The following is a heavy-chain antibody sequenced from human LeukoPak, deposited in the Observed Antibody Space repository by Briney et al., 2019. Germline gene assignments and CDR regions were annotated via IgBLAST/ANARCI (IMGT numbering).Heavy chain of an antibody. CDR3: ARDMGWSFTPYYYYGMDV. D-gene: IGHD1-26*01. CDR1: GYTFTSYG. J-gene: IGHJ6*02. Sequence: ASVKVSCKASGYTFTSYGISWVRQAPGQGLEWMGWISAYNGDTNYAQKLQGRVTMTTDTSTSTAYMELRSLRSDDTAVYYCARDMGWSFTPYYYYGMDVWGQGTTVTVSS. CDR2: ISAYNGDT. V-gene: IGHV1-18*01.